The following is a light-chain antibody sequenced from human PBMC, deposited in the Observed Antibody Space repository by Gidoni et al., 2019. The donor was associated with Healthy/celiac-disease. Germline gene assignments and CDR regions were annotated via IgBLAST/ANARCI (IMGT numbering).Light chain of an antibody. CDR3: QAWDSSTVV. J-gene: IGLJ2*01. Sequence: SYELTQPPSVSVSPGQTASITCSGDKLGDKDVCWYQQKSGQSPVLVIYQDRKRPSGIPERFSGSNSGNTATLTISGTQAMDEADYYCQAWDSSTVVFGGGTKLTVL. CDR2: QDR. CDR1: KLGDKD. V-gene: IGLV3-1*01.